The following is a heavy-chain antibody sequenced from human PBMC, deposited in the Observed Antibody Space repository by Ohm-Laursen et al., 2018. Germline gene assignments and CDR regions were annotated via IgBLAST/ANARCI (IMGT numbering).Heavy chain of an antibody. CDR1: GGSFSGYY. Sequence: GTLSLTCAVYGGSFSGYYWSWICQPPGKGLEWIGEINHSGSTNYNPSLKSRVTISVDTSKNQFSLKLSSVTAADTAVYYCARRPRPGWGGSVRDIWGQGTMVTVSS. J-gene: IGHJ3*02. D-gene: IGHD3-10*01. CDR2: INHSGST. CDR3: ARRPRPGWGGSVRDI. V-gene: IGHV4-34*01.